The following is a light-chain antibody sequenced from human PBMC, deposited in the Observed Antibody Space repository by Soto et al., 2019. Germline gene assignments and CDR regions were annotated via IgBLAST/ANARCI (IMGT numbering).Light chain of an antibody. CDR1: SSDVGGYNF. CDR3: SSYASSSTPVI. CDR2: DVS. Sequence: QSVLTQPASVSGSPGQSITISCTGTSSDVGGYNFVSWYQQHPGKVPKLIIYDVSNRPSGVSNRFSGSKSGNTASLTISGLQAEDEADYYCSSYASSSTPVIFGGGTKLTVL. V-gene: IGLV2-14*01. J-gene: IGLJ2*01.